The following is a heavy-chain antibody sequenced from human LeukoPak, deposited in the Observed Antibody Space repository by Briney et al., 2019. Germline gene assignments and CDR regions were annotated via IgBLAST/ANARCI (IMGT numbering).Heavy chain of an antibody. Sequence: PGGSLRLSCAASGFTFSSYGMHWVRQAPGKGLEWVAVMWYDGSNKYYADSVKGRFTISRDNSKNTLYLQMNSLRAEDTAVYYCARALVPPDDAFDIWGQGTMVTVSS. CDR3: ARALVPPDDAFDI. J-gene: IGHJ3*02. CDR2: MWYDGSNK. D-gene: IGHD3-10*01. V-gene: IGHV3-33*01. CDR1: GFTFSSYG.